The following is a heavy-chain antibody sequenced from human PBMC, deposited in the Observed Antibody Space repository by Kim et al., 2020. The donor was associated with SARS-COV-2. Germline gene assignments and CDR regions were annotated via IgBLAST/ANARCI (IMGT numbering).Heavy chain of an antibody. CDR2: IIPIFGTA. Sequence: SVKVSCKASGGTFSSYAISWVRQAPGQGLEWMGGIIPIFGTANYAQKFQGRVTITADESTSTAYMELSSLRSEDTAVYYCARDLLREGYYYYYGMDVWGQGTTVTVSS. D-gene: IGHD2-21*01. CDR3: ARDLLREGYYYYYGMDV. J-gene: IGHJ6*02. CDR1: GGTFSSYA. V-gene: IGHV1-69*13.